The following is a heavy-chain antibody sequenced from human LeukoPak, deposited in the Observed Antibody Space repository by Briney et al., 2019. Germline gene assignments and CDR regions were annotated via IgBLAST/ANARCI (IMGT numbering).Heavy chain of an antibody. D-gene: IGHD6-13*01. CDR1: GFSFSSYW. CDR3: ARDPESSSFDL. J-gene: IGHJ4*02. V-gene: IGHV3-7*01. CDR2: IDQGGSVR. Sequence: GGSLRLSCAASGFSFSSYWMSWVRQTPEKGLEFVANIDQGGSVRNYMDSLKGRCTISRDNAKKSLYLEINSLRADDAAVYYCARDPESSSFDLWGRGALVTVSS.